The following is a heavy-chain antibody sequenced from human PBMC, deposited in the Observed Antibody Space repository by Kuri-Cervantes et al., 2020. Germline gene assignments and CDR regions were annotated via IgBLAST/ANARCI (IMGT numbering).Heavy chain of an antibody. J-gene: IGHJ2*01. Sequence: SCKASGYTFTGYYMHWVRQAPGKGLEWVANIKQDGSEKYYVDSVKGRSTISRDNAKNSLYLQMNSLRAEDTAVYYCSRIEDWYFDLWGRGTLVTVSS. V-gene: IGHV3-7*01. CDR3: SRIEDWYFDL. CDR1: GYTFTGYY. CDR2: IKQDGSEK.